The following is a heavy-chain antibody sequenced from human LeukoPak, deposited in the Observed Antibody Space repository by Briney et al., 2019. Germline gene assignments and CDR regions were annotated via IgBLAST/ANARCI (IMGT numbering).Heavy chain of an antibody. J-gene: IGHJ4*02. CDR2: ISGSGGST. CDR3: AKDLVGQWLVPFDY. V-gene: IGHV3-23*01. Sequence: GGSLRLSCAASGFTFSSYAMSSVRQAPGKGLEWVSAISGSGGSTYYADSVKGRFTISRDNSKNTLYLQMNSLRAEDTAVYYCAKDLVGQWLVPFDYWGQGTLVTVSS. D-gene: IGHD6-19*01. CDR1: GFTFSSYA.